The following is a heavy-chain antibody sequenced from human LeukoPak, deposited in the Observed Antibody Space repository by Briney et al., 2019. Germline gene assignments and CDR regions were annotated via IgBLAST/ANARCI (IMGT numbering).Heavy chain of an antibody. CDR1: GFTFSSYW. D-gene: IGHD4-17*01. J-gene: IGHJ1*01. CDR2: IKQDGSEK. V-gene: IGHV3-7*01. CDR3: ARDGTTVISEYFQH. Sequence: GGSLRLSCAASGFTFSSYWMSWVRQAPGKGLEWVANIKQDGSEKYYVDSVKGRFTISRDNAKNSLYLQMNSLRAEDTAIYYCARDGTTVISEYFQHWGQGTLVTVSS.